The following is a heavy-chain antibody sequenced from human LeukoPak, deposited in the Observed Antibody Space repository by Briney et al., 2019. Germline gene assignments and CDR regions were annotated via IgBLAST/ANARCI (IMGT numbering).Heavy chain of an antibody. J-gene: IGHJ6*03. CDR2: IKQDGSEK. CDR3: ARDGRYSSGWSPDYYMDV. D-gene: IGHD6-19*01. V-gene: IGHV3-7*03. Sequence: GGSLRLSCAASGFTFSSYWMSWVRQAPGKGLEWVANIKQDGSEKYYVDSVKGRFTISRDNAKNSLYLQMNSLRAEDTAVYYCARDGRYSSGWSPDYYMDVWGKGTTVTVSS. CDR1: GFTFSSYW.